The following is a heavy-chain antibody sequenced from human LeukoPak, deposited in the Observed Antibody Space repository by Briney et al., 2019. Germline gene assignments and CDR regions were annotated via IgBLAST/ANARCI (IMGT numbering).Heavy chain of an antibody. CDR1: GFTFSSYG. CDR3: ARSCGSTSCYYYYGMDV. CDR2: ISSSSTTI. J-gene: IGHJ6*02. V-gene: IGHV3-48*04. D-gene: IGHD2-2*01. Sequence: PGGSLRLSCAASGFTFSSYGINWVRQAPGKGLEWVSYISSSSTTIYYADSVKGRFTISRDNAKNSLYLQMNSLRAEDTAVYYCARSCGSTSCYYYYGMDVWGQGTAVTVSS.